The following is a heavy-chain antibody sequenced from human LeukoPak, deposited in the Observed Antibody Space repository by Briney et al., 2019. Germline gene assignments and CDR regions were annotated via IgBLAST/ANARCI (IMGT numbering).Heavy chain of an antibody. J-gene: IGHJ4*02. CDR3: VRVLSYGDYYFDY. D-gene: IGHD4-17*01. Sequence: SETLSLTCTVSGGSISSSSYYWGWIRQPPGKGLEWIGSIYYSGSTYYNPSLKSRVTISVDTSKNQFSLKLSSVTAADTAVYYCVRVLSYGDYYFDYWGQGTLVTVSS. CDR2: IYYSGST. V-gene: IGHV4-39*07. CDR1: GGSISSSSYY.